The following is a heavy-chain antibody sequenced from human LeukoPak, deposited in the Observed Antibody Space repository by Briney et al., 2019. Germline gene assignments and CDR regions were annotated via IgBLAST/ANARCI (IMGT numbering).Heavy chain of an antibody. CDR3: ARVHPGFSDAFDI. V-gene: IGHV3-64*01. CDR1: GFTFSSYA. CDR2: ISSNGGSP. Sequence: HPGGSLRLSCAASGFTFSSYAIQWVRQAPGEGLEYVSAISSNGGSPSYANSVKGRFTISRDNSKNTLNLQMGNLRIEDMAVYYCARVHPGFSDAFDIWGPGTMVTVSS. J-gene: IGHJ3*02.